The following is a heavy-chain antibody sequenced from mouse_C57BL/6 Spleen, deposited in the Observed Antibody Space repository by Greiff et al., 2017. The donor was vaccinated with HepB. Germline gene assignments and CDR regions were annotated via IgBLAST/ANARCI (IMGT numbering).Heavy chain of an antibody. V-gene: IGHV1-15*01. Sequence: QVQLQQSGAELVRPGASVTLSCKASGYTFTDYEMHWVKQTPGHGLEWIGAIDPETGGTAYNQKFKGKAILTADKSSSTAYMELRSLTSEDSAVYYCTRGIISSFAYWGQGTLVTVSA. D-gene: IGHD1-1*01. CDR2: IDPETGGT. CDR3: TRGIISSFAY. CDR1: GYTFTDYE. J-gene: IGHJ3*01.